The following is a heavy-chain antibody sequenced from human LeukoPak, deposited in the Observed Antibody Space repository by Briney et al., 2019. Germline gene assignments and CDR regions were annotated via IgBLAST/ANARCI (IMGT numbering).Heavy chain of an antibody. V-gene: IGHV4-34*01. J-gene: IGHJ4*02. CDR3: ARGERRLDY. Sequence: PSETLSLTCAVYGGSFSGYYWSWIRQPPGKGLEWIGEINHSGSTNYNPSLKSRVTISVDTSKNQFSPKLSSVTAADTAVYYCARGERRLDYWGQGTLVTVSS. CDR1: GGSFSGYY. D-gene: IGHD1-1*01. CDR2: INHSGST.